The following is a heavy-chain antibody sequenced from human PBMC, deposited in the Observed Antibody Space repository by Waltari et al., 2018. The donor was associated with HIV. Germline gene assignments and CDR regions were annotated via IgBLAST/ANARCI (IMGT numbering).Heavy chain of an antibody. J-gene: IGHJ4*02. CDR1: GDSINSYS. V-gene: IGHV4-59*01. CDR2: IYDSGTM. CDR3: AKVPPPYDIGWGYFDT. D-gene: IGHD6-19*01. Sequence: QVQLQESGPGLVKPSETLSLTCSVSGDSINSYSWTWIRQPPGRGLEWIAYIYDSGTMIYNPSLESRVTISVDTSKNQFSLKLSSVTTADTAVYFCAKVPPPYDIGWGYFDTWGQGLLVTVSS.